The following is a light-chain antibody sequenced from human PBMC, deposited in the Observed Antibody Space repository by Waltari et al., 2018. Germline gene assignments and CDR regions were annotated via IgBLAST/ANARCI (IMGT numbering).Light chain of an antibody. V-gene: IGLV2-8*01. CDR2: EVN. J-gene: IGLJ2*01. CDR1: SRDVGGYDY. Sequence: QSALTQPPSPSGSPGQSVTISCTGTSRDVGGYDYVSRYQQHPGQAPKSIIFEVNKWPSGVLDRFSGSKAGNTASLTISGLQPEDEAYYYCSSYAGSNNFVLFGGGTKLTVL. CDR3: SSYAGSNNFVL.